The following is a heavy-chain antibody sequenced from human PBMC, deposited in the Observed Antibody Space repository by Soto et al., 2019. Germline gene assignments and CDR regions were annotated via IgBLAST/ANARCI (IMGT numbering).Heavy chain of an antibody. J-gene: IGHJ6*02. D-gene: IGHD3-10*01. CDR2: IYWNDEK. Sequence: QVTLKESGPTLVKPTQTLTLTCTFSGFSLSTSGEGVAWIRQPPGKAPEGLAFIYWNDEKRYSPFLKSRLTIAKDTSKKQVVLTMTNMDPVDTATYYCARRPGTIRGGTYSSLDVWGQGTTVTVSS. CDR1: GFSLSTSGEG. CDR3: ARRPGTIRGGTYSSLDV. V-gene: IGHV2-5*01.